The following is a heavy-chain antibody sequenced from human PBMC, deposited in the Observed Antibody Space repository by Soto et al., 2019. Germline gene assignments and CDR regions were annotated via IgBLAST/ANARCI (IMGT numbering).Heavy chain of an antibody. CDR3: SIEVYPSDSGGYYYFDY. D-gene: IGHD3-22*01. Sequence: GGPLRLPCAASEFTFRSYGMHRVRQAPGKGLEWVSVIWYDGSNKYYADSVKGRFTISSDNSKNTLHLQMNSLRAEDTAVYYCSIEVYPSDSGGYYYFDYWRQGTLVTVSS. CDR2: IWYDGSNK. V-gene: IGHV3-33*01. J-gene: IGHJ4*02. CDR1: EFTFRSYG.